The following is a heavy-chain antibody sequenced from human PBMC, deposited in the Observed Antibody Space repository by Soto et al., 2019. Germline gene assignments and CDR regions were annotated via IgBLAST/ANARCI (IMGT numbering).Heavy chain of an antibody. CDR3: AREDTDWNYFDS. V-gene: IGHV3-7*01. CDR1: GFTFISYW. CDR2: IKQDGSEK. Sequence: GGSLRLSCAASGFTFISYWMSWVRQAPWKGLEWVANIKQDGSEKYYVDSVKGRFTISRDNAKNSLYLQMNSLRAEDTAVYYCAREDTDWNYFDSWGQGTLVTVSS. D-gene: IGHD3-9*01. J-gene: IGHJ4*02.